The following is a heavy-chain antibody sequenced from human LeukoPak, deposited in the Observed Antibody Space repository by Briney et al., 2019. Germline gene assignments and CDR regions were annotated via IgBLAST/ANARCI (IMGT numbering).Heavy chain of an antibody. Sequence: SETLSLTCSVSGGSIGSTSYYWGWIRQPPGKGLEWIGSIYYSGSTYYNPSLKSRVTISVDTSKNQFSLKLSSVTAADTAVYYCASPSGYCSGGSRYKNWGQGTLVTVSS. D-gene: IGHD2-15*01. CDR1: GGSIGSTSYY. V-gene: IGHV4-39*01. CDR3: ASPSGYCSGGSRYKN. J-gene: IGHJ4*02. CDR2: IYYSGST.